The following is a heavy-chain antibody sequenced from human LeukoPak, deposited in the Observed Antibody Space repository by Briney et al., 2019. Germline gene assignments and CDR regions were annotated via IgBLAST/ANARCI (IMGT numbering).Heavy chain of an antibody. CDR1: GGSFSGYY. J-gene: IGHJ5*02. CDR3: ARRRGSIDP. Sequence: SETLSLTCAVYGGSFSGYYWSWVRQPPGKGLEWIGEINHSGSTNYNPSLKSRVTISVDTSKNQFSLKLSSVTAADAAVYYCARRRGSIDPWGQGTLVTVSS. V-gene: IGHV4-34*01. CDR2: INHSGST.